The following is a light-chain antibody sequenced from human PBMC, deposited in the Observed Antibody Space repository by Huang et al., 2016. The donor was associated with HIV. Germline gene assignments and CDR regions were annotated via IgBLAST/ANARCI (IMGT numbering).Light chain of an antibody. CDR1: QRISSW. Sequence: DIQMTQSPSTLSASVGVRVTITCRASQRISSWLAWYQQKPGEAPKLLIYEASTLESGVPLRFSGSGSGTEFTLTISSLQPDDFATYYCQQYNAYSTFGQGTKLEIK. CDR2: EAS. V-gene: IGKV1-5*03. J-gene: IGKJ2*01. CDR3: QQYNAYST.